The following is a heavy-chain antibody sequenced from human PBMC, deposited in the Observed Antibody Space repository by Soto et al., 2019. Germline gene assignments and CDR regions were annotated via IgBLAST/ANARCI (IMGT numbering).Heavy chain of an antibody. CDR3: ARENWNDVD. Sequence: QAQLVHSGAEAKRPGTSVKVSCKVSGYTFTNYFHWIRKAPGQGLEWMGWMNPNDGDTEYARKFQGRVTLTRDTSITTAYMEVSSLTSGVTAVFYCARENWNDVDWGQGTLVTVSS. CDR2: MNPNDGDT. V-gene: IGHV1-2*02. D-gene: IGHD1-1*01. CDR1: GYTFTNY. J-gene: IGHJ4*02.